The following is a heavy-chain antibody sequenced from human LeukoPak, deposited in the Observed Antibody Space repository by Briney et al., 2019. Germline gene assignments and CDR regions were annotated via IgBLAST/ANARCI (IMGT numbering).Heavy chain of an antibody. CDR3: AREGVVPY. Sequence: GGSLRLSCAASGFTFSSYAMHWVRQAPGKGLEWVAVISYDGSNKYYADSVKGRFTISRDNSKNTPYLQMNSLRAEDTAVYYCAREGVVPYWGQGTLVTVSS. CDR1: GFTFSSYA. J-gene: IGHJ4*02. CDR2: ISYDGSNK. D-gene: IGHD2-2*01. V-gene: IGHV3-30-3*01.